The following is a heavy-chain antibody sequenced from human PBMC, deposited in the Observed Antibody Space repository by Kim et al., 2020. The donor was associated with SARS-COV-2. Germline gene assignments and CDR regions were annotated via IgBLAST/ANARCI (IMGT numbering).Heavy chain of an antibody. Sequence: SETLSLTCAVYGGSFSGYYWSWIRQPPGKGLEWIGEINHSGSTNYNPSLKSRVTISVDTSKNQFSLKLSSVTAADTAVYYCARGVPEIYSGYDFSRRAYYYYYMDVWGKGTTVTVSS. CDR2: INHSGST. V-gene: IGHV4-34*01. D-gene: IGHD5-12*01. J-gene: IGHJ6*03. CDR1: GGSFSGYY. CDR3: ARGVPEIYSGYDFSRRAYYYYYMDV.